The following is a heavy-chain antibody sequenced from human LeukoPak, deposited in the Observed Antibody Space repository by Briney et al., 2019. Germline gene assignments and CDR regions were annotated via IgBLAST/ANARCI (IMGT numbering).Heavy chain of an antibody. Sequence: ASVKVSCKASGGTFSSHGFTWVRQAPGQGLEWMGRIIPILDTPNYAQKFQGRLTITADKSTSTAYMELSNLSSEDTAVYYCASGSGTYSHQGYWGQGTLVTVSS. V-gene: IGHV1-69*04. CDR1: GGTFSSHG. D-gene: IGHD1-26*01. CDR2: IIPILDTP. CDR3: ASGSGTYSHQGY. J-gene: IGHJ4*02.